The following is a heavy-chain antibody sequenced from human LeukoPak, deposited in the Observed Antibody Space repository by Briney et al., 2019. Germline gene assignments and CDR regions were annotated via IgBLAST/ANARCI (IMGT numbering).Heavy chain of an antibody. D-gene: IGHD6-13*01. CDR3: ARSTFSSSWNL. J-gene: IGHJ4*02. CDR2: MYYSGSA. CDR1: GGSISSYY. V-gene: IGHV4-59*08. Sequence: PSETLSLTCTVSGGSISSYYWSWIRQPPGKGLEWIGYMYYSGSAYYRPSLKSRVTISVDTSKNQFSLKLTSVTAADTAVYFCARSTFSSSWNLWGQGTLVTVSS.